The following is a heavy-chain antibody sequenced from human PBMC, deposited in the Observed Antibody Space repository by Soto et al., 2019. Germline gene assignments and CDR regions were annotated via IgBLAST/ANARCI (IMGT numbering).Heavy chain of an antibody. V-gene: IGHV5-51*01. CDR2: IYPGDSDT. Sequence: XESLKISCKGSGYSFTSYWIGWVRQMPGKGLEWMGIIYPGDSDTRYSPSFQGQVTISADTSTSTAYMELRSLRSDDTAVYYCARGNNWNPRCYFDYWGQGTLVTVSS. CDR1: GYSFTSYW. J-gene: IGHJ4*02. D-gene: IGHD1-20*01. CDR3: ARGNNWNPRCYFDY.